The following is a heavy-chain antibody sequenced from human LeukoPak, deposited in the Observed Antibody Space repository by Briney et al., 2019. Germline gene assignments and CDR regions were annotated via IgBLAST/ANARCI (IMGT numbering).Heavy chain of an antibody. CDR2: ISGSGGST. Sequence: GGSLRLSCAASGFTFSFYSMNWVRQAPGKGLEWVSAISGSGGSTYYADSVKGRFTISRDNSKNTLYLQMNSLRAEDTAVYYCAKGMEAHILTGYRPTEYFQHWGQGTLVTVSS. V-gene: IGHV3-23*01. CDR1: GFTFSFYS. CDR3: AKGMEAHILTGYRPTEYFQH. J-gene: IGHJ1*01. D-gene: IGHD3-9*01.